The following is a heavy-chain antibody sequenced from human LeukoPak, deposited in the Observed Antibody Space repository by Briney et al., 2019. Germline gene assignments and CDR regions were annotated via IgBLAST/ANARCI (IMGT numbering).Heavy chain of an antibody. D-gene: IGHD6-25*01. CDR1: GGSISSYY. CDR2: IYYSGST. V-gene: IGHV4-59*12. J-gene: IGHJ4*02. Sequence: KSSETLSLTCTVSGGSISSYYWSWIRQPPGKGLEWIGYIYYSGSTNYNPSLRGRVTVSLDRSKNEFYLKLNSVTAADTAVYYCARLIAADPQLDYWGQGTLVTVSS. CDR3: ARLIAADPQLDY.